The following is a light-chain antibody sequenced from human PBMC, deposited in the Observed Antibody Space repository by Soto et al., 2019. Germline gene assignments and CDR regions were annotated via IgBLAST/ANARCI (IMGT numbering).Light chain of an antibody. CDR3: QEYGSSRT. Sequence: EIVLPQSPGTLSLSPGERSALSCRASQSVSSSYLAWYQQKPGQAPRLLIYGASSRATGIPDRFSGSGSGTDFTLTISRLEPEDFAVYYCQEYGSSRTFGQVTKVDI. V-gene: IGKV3-20*01. J-gene: IGKJ1*01. CDR1: QSVSSSY. CDR2: GAS.